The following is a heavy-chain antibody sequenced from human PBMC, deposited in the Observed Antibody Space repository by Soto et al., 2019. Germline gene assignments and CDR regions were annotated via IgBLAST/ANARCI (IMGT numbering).Heavy chain of an antibody. J-gene: IGHJ4*02. CDR1: GGSASSDFSS. V-gene: IGHV4-30-2*01. CDR2: IYHNGGS. CDR3: ARGQPGLFSFDS. Sequence: QLQLQESGSGLVKPSQTLSLTCGVSGGSASSDFSSWIWIRQTSGKGLEWIGYIYHNGGSYFNPSLVSRGSISIDTSNNQFSLNLTSVTAADTAVYYCARGQPGLFSFDSWGQGILVTVSS. D-gene: IGHD3-9*01.